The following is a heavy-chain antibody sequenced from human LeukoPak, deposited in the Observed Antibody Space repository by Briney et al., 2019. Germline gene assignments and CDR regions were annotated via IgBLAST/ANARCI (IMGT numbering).Heavy chain of an antibody. V-gene: IGHV3-48*04. CDR2: ISSSSSTI. CDR3: ARVQGGDYGEYFQH. J-gene: IGHJ1*01. CDR1: GFTFSSYS. Sequence: PGGSLRLSCAASGFTFSSYSMNWVRQAPGKGLEWVSYISSSSSTIYYADSVKGRFTISRDNAKNSLYLQMNSLRAEDTAVYYCARVQGGDYGEYFQHWGQGTLVTVSS. D-gene: IGHD4-17*01.